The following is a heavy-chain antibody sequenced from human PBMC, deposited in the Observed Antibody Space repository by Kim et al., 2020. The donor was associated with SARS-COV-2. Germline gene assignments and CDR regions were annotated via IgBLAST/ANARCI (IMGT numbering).Heavy chain of an antibody. J-gene: IGHJ3*02. CDR1: GYTFTSYG. Sequence: ASVKVSCKASGYTFTSYGISWVRQAPGQGLEWMGWISAYNGNTNYAQKLQGRVTMTTDTSTSTAYMELRSLRSDDTAVYYCARDLDSYDFWSGYYSRGSAFDIWGQGTMVTVSS. CDR2: ISAYNGNT. D-gene: IGHD3-3*01. V-gene: IGHV1-18*04. CDR3: ARDLDSYDFWSGYYSRGSAFDI.